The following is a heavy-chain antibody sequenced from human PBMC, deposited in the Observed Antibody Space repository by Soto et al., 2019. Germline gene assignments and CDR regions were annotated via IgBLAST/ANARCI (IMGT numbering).Heavy chain of an antibody. V-gene: IGHV1-3*01. D-gene: IGHD6-19*01. CDR3: ARDLSGWYTHPFDY. CDR2: INAGNGNT. CDR1: GYTFTSYA. J-gene: IGHJ4*02. Sequence: VASVKVSCKASGYTFTSYAMHWVRQAPGQRLEWMGWINAGNGNTKYSQKFQGRVTITRDTSASTAYMELSSLRSEDTAVYYCARDLSGWYTHPFDYWGQGTLVTVSS.